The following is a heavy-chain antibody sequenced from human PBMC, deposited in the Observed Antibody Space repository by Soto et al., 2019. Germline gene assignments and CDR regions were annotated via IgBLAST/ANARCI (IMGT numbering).Heavy chain of an antibody. CDR3: AKDLTRQLAYWLDP. J-gene: IGHJ5*02. D-gene: IGHD6-6*01. V-gene: IGHV1-2*02. CDR1: GFSFTGYY. Sequence: GASVKVSCKASGFSFTGYYIHWLRQAPGRGLEWMGWINAHSGGTEYAQKFQGRVTLTRDTSIATAYLTLTSLTSGDTALYYCAKDLTRQLAYWLDPWGQGTQVTVSS. CDR2: INAHSGGT.